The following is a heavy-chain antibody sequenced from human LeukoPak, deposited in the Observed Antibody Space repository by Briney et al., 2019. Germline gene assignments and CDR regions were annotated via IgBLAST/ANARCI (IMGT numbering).Heavy chain of an antibody. J-gene: IGHJ4*02. V-gene: IGHV3-30*04. CDR3: ARAGGSYPGLDY. Sequence: GGSLRLSCAASGFTFSSYAMHWVRQAPGKGLEWVAVISYDGSNKYYADSVKGRFTISRDNAKNSLYLQMNSLRAEDTAVYYCARAGGSYPGLDYWGQGTLVTVSS. CDR2: ISYDGSNK. D-gene: IGHD1-26*01. CDR1: GFTFSSYA.